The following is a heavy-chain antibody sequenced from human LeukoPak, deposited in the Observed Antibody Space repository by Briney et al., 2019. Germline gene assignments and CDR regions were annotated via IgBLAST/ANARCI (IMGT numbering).Heavy chain of an antibody. CDR2: IYPDDSDT. V-gene: IGHV5-51*01. CDR3: ARPRYTSGWYYFDY. D-gene: IGHD6-19*01. CDR1: GYSFTNYW. Sequence: GESLKISCQSSGYSFTNYWIGWVRQVPGTGLDWMGIIYPDDSDTRYSPSFQGQVTISADKSINTAYLQWSSLKASDTATYYCARPRYTSGWYYFDYWGQGTLVTVSS. J-gene: IGHJ4*02.